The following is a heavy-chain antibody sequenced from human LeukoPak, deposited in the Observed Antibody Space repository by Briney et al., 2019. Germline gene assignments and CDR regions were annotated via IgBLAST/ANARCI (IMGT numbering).Heavy chain of an antibody. J-gene: IGHJ5*02. CDR2: IYHSGST. Sequence: SETLSLTCTVSGYSISSGYYWGWIRQPPGKGLGWIGSIYHSGSTYYNPSLKSRVTISVDTSKNQFSLKLSSVTAADTAVYYCARDEIPWGQGTLVTVSS. CDR1: GYSISSGYY. V-gene: IGHV4-38-2*02. CDR3: ARDEIP.